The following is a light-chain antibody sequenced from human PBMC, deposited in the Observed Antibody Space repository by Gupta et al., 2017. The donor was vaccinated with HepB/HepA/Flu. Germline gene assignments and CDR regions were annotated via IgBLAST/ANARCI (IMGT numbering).Light chain of an antibody. CDR3: SSYATSSTYV. Sequence: HSALTQPASVSGSPGQSITVSCPGTSSDVGSRKYVSWYQQHPGKAPKLLIYDVSNRPSGVSNRFSGSKSGNTASLTISGLQAEDEADYYCSSYATSSTYVFGTGTKVAVL. J-gene: IGLJ1*01. CDR1: SSDVGSRKY. V-gene: IGLV2-14*01. CDR2: DVS.